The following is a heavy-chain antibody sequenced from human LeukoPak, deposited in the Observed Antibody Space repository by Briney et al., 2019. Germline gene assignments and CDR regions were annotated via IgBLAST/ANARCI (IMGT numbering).Heavy chain of an antibody. J-gene: IGHJ4*02. CDR1: GFTFNNYG. D-gene: IGHD2-15*01. V-gene: IGHV3-23*01. Sequence: PGGSLRLSCVASGFTFNNYGMTWVRQAPGKGLEWISGLGSGGGSPYYADSVKGRFTISRDNSKNTLFLQMNSLIAEDTATYYCTKVSSTGSCYQSDYWGQGTLVTVSS. CDR3: TKVSSTGSCYQSDY. CDR2: LGSGGGSP.